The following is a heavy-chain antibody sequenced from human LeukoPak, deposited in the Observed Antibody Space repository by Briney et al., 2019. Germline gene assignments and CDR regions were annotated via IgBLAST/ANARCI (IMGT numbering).Heavy chain of an antibody. D-gene: IGHD5-18*01. V-gene: IGHV3-48*03. CDR3: ARGLMDTAMGSFDY. J-gene: IGHJ4*02. CDR2: ISSSGSTI. Sequence: GGSLRLSCAASGFTFSSYEMNWVRQAPGKGLEWVSYISSSGSTIYYADPVKGRFTISRDNAKNSLYLQMNSLRAEDTAVYYCARGLMDTAMGSFDYWGQGTLVTVSS. CDR1: GFTFSSYE.